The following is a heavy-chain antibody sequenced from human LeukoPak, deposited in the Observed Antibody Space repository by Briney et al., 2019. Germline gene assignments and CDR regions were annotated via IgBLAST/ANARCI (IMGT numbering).Heavy chain of an antibody. Sequence: PGGSLRLSCAASGFTFSSYAMSWVRQAPGKGLEWVSAISGSGGSTYYADFVKGRFTISRDNSKNTLYLQMNSLRAEDTAVYYCAKPYYYGSGSYYHPSFDYWGQGTLVNVSS. D-gene: IGHD3-10*01. V-gene: IGHV3-23*01. J-gene: IGHJ4*02. CDR3: AKPYYYGSGSYYHPSFDY. CDR1: GFTFSSYA. CDR2: ISGSGGST.